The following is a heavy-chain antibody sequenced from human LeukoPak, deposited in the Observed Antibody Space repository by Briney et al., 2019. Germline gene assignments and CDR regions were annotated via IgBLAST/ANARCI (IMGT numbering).Heavy chain of an antibody. J-gene: IGHJ4*02. D-gene: IGHD3-3*01. CDR1: GFTFSSYA. CDR3: AKAPLLRFLEWLLPTMDY. V-gene: IGHV3-23*01. Sequence: PGGSLRLSCAASGFTFSSYAMSWVCQAPGKGLEWVSAISGSGGSTYYADSVKGRFTISRDNSKNTLYLQMNSLRAEDTAVYYCAKAPLLRFLEWLLPTMDYWGQGTLVTVSS. CDR2: ISGSGGST.